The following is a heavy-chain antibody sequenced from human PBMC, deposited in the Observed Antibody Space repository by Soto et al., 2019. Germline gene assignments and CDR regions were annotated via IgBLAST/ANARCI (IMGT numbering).Heavy chain of an antibody. CDR3: ARDKTYGQWLVPDNYYYYGMDV. Sequence: ASVKVSCKASGYTFTSYYMHWVRQAPGQGLEWMGIINPSGGSTSYAQKFQGRVTMTRDTSTSTLYMELSSLRSEDTAVYYCARDKTYGQWLVPDNYYYYGMDVWGQGTTVTVSS. CDR2: INPSGGST. CDR1: GYTFTSYY. V-gene: IGHV1-46*01. J-gene: IGHJ6*02. D-gene: IGHD6-19*01.